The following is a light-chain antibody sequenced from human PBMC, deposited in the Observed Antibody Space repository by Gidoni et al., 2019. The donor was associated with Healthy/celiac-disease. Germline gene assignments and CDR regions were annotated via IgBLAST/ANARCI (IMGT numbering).Light chain of an antibody. J-gene: IGKJ4*01. V-gene: IGKV3-11*01. CDR3: RQRSNCPLT. Sequence: EIALTQYPSTLSLSPGERATLPCRDSQRVSSYLAWYQQKPGQAPRPLIYDASNRATGIPARFSGSGSGTDYSLTISSLVPEYFAVYYCRQRSNCPLTFGGGTKVEIK. CDR1: QRVSSY. CDR2: DAS.